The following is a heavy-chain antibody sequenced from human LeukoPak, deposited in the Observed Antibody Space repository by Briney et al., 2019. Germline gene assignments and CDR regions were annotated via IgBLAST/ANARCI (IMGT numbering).Heavy chain of an antibody. Sequence: SETLSLTCTVSGGSISSGSYYWRWIRQPAGKGLEWIGRIYTSGSTNYNPSLKSRVTISVDTSKNQFSLKLSSVTAADTAVYYCARGRARNGSGSYSWFDPWGQGTLVTVSS. CDR2: IYTSGST. CDR1: GGSISSGSYY. CDR3: ARGRARNGSGSYSWFDP. D-gene: IGHD3-10*01. V-gene: IGHV4-61*02. J-gene: IGHJ5*02.